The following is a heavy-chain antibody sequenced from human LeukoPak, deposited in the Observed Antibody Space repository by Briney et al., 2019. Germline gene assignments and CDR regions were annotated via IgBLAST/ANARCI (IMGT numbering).Heavy chain of an antibody. CDR1: GYTFTGYH. CDR3: AINPGGDFDY. D-gene: IGHD3-10*01. CDR2: VHPYSGAT. V-gene: IGHV1-2*02. J-gene: IGHJ4*02. Sequence: GASVKVSCKASGYTFTGYHLRWVRQASGQGLEWMGWVHPYSGATNYAQKFQGRVTMTRDTSLNTAYMELSRLKSDDTAVYFCAINPGGDFDYWGQGTLVTVSS.